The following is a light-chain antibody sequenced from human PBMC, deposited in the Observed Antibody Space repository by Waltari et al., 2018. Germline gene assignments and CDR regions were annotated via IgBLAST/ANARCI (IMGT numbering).Light chain of an antibody. CDR2: STS. Sequence: DIQMTQSPSSLSASVGDRVTITCRASQSISTYLNWYQHKPGKAPKLMIYSTSSLQSGVPSRFSGSGSGTDFALTISSLQPEDFATYYCQQSHNTPRTFGPGTKVDIK. CDR1: QSISTY. V-gene: IGKV1-39*01. J-gene: IGKJ3*01. CDR3: QQSHNTPRT.